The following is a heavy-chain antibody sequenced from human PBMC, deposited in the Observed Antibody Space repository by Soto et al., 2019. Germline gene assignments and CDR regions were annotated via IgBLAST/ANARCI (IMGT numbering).Heavy chain of an antibody. CDR2: IRSKANSYAT. CDR3: TRRITAAAGDY. Sequence: EVQLVESGGGLVQPGGSLKVSCAASGFTFSGSAIHWVRQASGKGLEWVGRIRSKANSYATAYGASVKGRFTISRDDSKNTVYLQMNSLKTEDTAVYYCTRRITAAAGDYWGQGTLVTVSS. D-gene: IGHD6-13*01. V-gene: IGHV3-73*02. J-gene: IGHJ4*02. CDR1: GFTFSGSA.